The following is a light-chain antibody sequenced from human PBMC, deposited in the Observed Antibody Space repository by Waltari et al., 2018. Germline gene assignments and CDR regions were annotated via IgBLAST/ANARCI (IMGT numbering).Light chain of an antibody. V-gene: IGLV2-11*01. CDR1: SSDDGGYNY. Sequence: QSALTQPRPVSGSPGQSVTISCTGTSSDDGGYNYFSWYQQHPGKAPKLMIYDVSKRPSGVPDRFSGSKSGNTASLTISGLQAEDEADYYCCSYAGSYTFVVFGGGTKLTVL. CDR2: DVS. CDR3: CSYAGSYTFVV. J-gene: IGLJ2*01.